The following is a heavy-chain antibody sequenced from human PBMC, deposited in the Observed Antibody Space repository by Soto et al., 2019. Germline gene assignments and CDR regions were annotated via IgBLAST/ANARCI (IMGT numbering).Heavy chain of an antibody. CDR2: IYYSGST. J-gene: IGHJ3*02. V-gene: IGHV4-39*01. CDR3: AGHVTHWAQGAFAI. Sequence: QLQLQESGPGLVKPSETLSLTCTVSGGSISSSSYYWGWIRQPPGRGREWIGNIYYSGSTYYNPSLKSRVAISVDTSKNQFSLKLSSVTAADTAVYYCAGHVTHWAQGAFAIWGQGTMVTVSS. CDR1: GGSISSSSYY. D-gene: IGHD7-27*01.